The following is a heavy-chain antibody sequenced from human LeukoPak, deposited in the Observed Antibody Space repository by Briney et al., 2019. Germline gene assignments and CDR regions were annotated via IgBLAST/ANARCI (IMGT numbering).Heavy chain of an antibody. Sequence: GGALRLSCAASGFTFSDYYMSWIRQAPGKGREGVSYISSSSSYTNYADSVKGRFTISRDNAKNSLYLQMNSLRAEDTAVYYCARAGEGDGSGSYYFDYWGQGTLVTVSS. CDR3: ARAGEGDGSGSYYFDY. J-gene: IGHJ4*02. V-gene: IGHV3-11*06. CDR2: ISSSSSYT. CDR1: GFTFSDYY. D-gene: IGHD3-10*01.